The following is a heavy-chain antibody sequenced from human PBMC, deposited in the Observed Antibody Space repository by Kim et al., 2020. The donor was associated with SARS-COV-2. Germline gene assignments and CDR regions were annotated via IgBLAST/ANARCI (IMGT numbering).Heavy chain of an antibody. CDR3: AIREWYSNTFDY. Sequence: SETLSLTCAVYGGSFSGYYWSWIRQPPGKGLEWIGEINHSGSTNYNPSLKSRVTISVDTSKNQFSLKLSSVTAADTAVYYCAIREWYSNTFDYWGQGTLVTVSS. CDR2: INHSGST. J-gene: IGHJ4*02. D-gene: IGHD6-13*01. CDR1: GGSFSGYY. V-gene: IGHV4-34*01.